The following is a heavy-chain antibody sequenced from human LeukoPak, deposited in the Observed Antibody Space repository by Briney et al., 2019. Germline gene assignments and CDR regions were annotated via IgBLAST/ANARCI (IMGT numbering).Heavy chain of an antibody. V-gene: IGHV1-46*01. CDR2: INPSGGST. J-gene: IGHJ3*02. D-gene: IGHD6-13*01. CDR3: ARTDLRAAAGISPDM. Sequence: ASVKVSCKSSGYTFTNYGISWVRQVPGQGLEWMGIINPSGGSTSYAQKFQGRVTMTRDMSTSTAYMELRSLRSDDTAVYYCARTDLRAAAGISPDMWGQGTMVTVSS. CDR1: GYTFTNYG.